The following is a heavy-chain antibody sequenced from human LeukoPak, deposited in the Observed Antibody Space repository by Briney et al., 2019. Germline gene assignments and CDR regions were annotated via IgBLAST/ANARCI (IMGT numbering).Heavy chain of an antibody. CDR2: INHSGST. J-gene: IGHJ4*02. V-gene: IGHV4-34*01. CDR1: GGSFSGYY. Sequence: PSETLSLTCAVYGGSFSGYYWSWIRQPPGKGLEWIGEINHSGSTNYNPSLKSRVTISADTSKNQFSLKLSSVTAADTAVYYCARLNFGVVISWGQGTLVTVSS. CDR3: ARLNFGVVIS. D-gene: IGHD3-3*01.